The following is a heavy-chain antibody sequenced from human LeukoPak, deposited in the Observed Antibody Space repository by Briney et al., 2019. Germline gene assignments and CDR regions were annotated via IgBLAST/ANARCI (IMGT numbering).Heavy chain of an antibody. V-gene: IGHV5-51*01. CDR2: IYPRDSDT. CDR3: ARHTSDATDF. J-gene: IGHJ4*02. D-gene: IGHD2-2*01. CDR1: GYSFINYW. Sequence: GESLKISCKGSGYSFINYWIGWVRQMPGKGLEWMGIIYPRDSDTRYSPSFQGQVTISADKSIGTAYLQWSSLKALDSAIYYCARHTSDATDFWGQGTLVTVSS.